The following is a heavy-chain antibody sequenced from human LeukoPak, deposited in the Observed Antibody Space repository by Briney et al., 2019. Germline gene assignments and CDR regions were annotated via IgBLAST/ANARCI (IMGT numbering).Heavy chain of an antibody. CDR1: GGSINSYY. D-gene: IGHD2-2*01. J-gene: IGHJ6*03. CDR2: VYYSGST. V-gene: IGHV4-59*01. CDR3: AREGRYCRSTGCYPFYYYMDV. Sequence: SSETLSLTCTVSGGSINSYYWSWIRQPPGKGLEWIGYVYYSGSTNYNPSLKSRVTISVDTSKNQLTLKLNSVTAADTAVYFCAREGRYCRSTGCYPFYYYMDVWGKGTTVTVSS.